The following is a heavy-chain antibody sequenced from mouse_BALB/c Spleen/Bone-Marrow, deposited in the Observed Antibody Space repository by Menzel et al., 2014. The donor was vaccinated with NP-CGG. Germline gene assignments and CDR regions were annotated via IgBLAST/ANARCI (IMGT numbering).Heavy chain of an antibody. V-gene: IGHV1S81*02. J-gene: IGHJ4*01. Sequence: QVQLQQSGAELVKPRASVKLSCKASGYTFTSYYMYWVKQRPGQGLEWFGEINPSNGGTNFNEKFKNKATLTVDKSSSTAYMQLSSLTSEDSAVCYCSRGRRDAWDYWGQGTSVTVSS. CDR3: SRGRRDAWDY. CDR1: GYTFTSYY. CDR2: INPSNGGT.